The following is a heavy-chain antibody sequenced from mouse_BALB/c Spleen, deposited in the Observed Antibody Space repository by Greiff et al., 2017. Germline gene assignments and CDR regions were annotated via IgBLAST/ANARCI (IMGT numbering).Heavy chain of an antibody. CDR2: IDPETGGT. Sequence: VQLVESGAELVRPGASVTLSCKASGYTFTDYEMHWVKQTPVHGLEWIGAIDPETGGTAYNQKFKGKATLTADKSSSTAYMELRSLTSEDSAVYYCTRNYGSYWGQGTTLTVSS. J-gene: IGHJ2*01. CDR1: GYTFTDYE. V-gene: IGHV1-15*01. D-gene: IGHD1-1*01. CDR3: TRNYGSY.